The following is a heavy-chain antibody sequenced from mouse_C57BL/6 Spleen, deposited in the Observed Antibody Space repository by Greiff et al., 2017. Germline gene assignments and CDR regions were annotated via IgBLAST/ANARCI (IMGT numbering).Heavy chain of an antibody. CDR1: GYTFTSYW. D-gene: IGHD2-10*02. CDR2: IDPSDSYT. CDR3: AYGNLDY. Sequence: QVQLKQPGAELVKPGASVKLSCKASGYTFTSYWMQWVKQRPGQGLEWIGEIDPSDSYTNYNQKFKGKATLTVDTSSSTAYMQLSSLTSEDSAVYYCAYGNLDYWGQGTTLTVSS. V-gene: IGHV1-50*01. J-gene: IGHJ2*01.